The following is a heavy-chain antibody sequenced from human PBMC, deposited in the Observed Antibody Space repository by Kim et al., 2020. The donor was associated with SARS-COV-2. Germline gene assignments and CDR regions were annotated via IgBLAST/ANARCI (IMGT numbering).Heavy chain of an antibody. CDR3: ARGQGIYQLLLTGYDWFDP. CDR2: IWYDGSNK. CDR1: GFTFSSYG. Sequence: GGSLRLSCAASGFTFSSYGMHWVRQAPGKGLEWVAVIWYDGSNKYYADSVKGRFTISRDNSKNTLYLQMNSLRAEDTAVYYCARGQGIYQLLLTGYDWFDPWGQGTLVTVSS. J-gene: IGHJ5*02. V-gene: IGHV3-33*01. D-gene: IGHD2-2*01.